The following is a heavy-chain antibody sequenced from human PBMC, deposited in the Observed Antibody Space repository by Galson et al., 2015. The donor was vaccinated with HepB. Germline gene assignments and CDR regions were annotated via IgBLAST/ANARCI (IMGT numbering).Heavy chain of an antibody. CDR1: GYTFTSYA. D-gene: IGHD6-13*01. Sequence: SVKVSCKASGYTFTSYAMHWVRQAPGQRLEWMGWINAGNGNTKYSQKFQGRVTITRDTSASTAYMELSSLRSEDTAVYYCARPLGIAEPCLGYWGQGTLVTVSS. CDR3: ARPLGIAEPCLGY. V-gene: IGHV1-3*01. CDR2: INAGNGNT. J-gene: IGHJ4*02.